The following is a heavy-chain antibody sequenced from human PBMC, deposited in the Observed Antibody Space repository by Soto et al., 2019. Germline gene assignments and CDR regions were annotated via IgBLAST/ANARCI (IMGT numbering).Heavy chain of an antibody. J-gene: IGHJ4*02. V-gene: IGHV1-69*01. D-gene: IGHD3-16*01. Sequence: QVQLVQSGAEVKKPGSSVKVSCKASGGSFKNYAITWVRQAPGQGLDGVGGIIPIFGTANYAQGFQGRLTITADESTNSATMPLSSLRPEAAAVYYCARDGGSLQTRDDFDYWGQGTLVTVSS. CDR3: ARDGGSLQTRDDFDY. CDR2: IIPIFGTA. CDR1: GGSFKNYA.